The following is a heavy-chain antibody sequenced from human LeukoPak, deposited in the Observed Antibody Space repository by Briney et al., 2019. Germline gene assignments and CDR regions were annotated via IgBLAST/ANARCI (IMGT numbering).Heavy chain of an antibody. CDR3: AAYDYYDSRYFDY. V-gene: IGHV4-59*01. J-gene: IGHJ4*02. CDR1: GVSISSYY. D-gene: IGHD3-22*01. CDR2: IYYSGST. Sequence: SETLSLTCTVSGVSISSYYWSWIRQPPGKGLEWIGYIYYSGSTNYNPSLKSRVTISVDTSKNQFSLKLSSVTAADTAVYYCAAYDYYDSRYFDYWGQGTLVTVSS.